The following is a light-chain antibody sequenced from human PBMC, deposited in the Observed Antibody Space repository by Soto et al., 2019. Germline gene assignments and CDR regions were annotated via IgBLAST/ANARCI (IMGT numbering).Light chain of an antibody. J-gene: IGKJ4*01. V-gene: IGKV3-15*01. CDR3: QQYNKWPLT. CDR2: GAS. CDR1: QSVSSN. Sequence: EIVMTQTPATLSVSPGERATLSSRASQSVSSNLAWYQHKPGQAASLLIHGASTRATGIPARFSGSGSGTEFTLTISSLQSEDFAVYYCQQYNKWPLTFGGGTKVEI.